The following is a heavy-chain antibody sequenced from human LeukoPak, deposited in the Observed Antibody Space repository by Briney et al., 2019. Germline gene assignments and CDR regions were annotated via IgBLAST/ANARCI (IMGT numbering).Heavy chain of an antibody. CDR2: IYTSGST. V-gene: IGHV4-61*02. D-gene: IGHD3-10*01. CDR3: ATSRFSGGLGRFDP. Sequence: SQTLSLTCTVSGGSINSGSYYYHWIRQPPGKGLEWIGRIYTSGSTIYNPSLKSRVTISVDTSKNQVSLKLTAVTAADTAVYYCATSRFSGGLGRFDPWGQGTLVTVSS. J-gene: IGHJ5*02. CDR1: GGSINSGSYY.